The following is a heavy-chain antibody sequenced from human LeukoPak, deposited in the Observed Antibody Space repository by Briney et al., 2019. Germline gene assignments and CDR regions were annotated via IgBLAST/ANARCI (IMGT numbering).Heavy chain of an antibody. CDR2: IRSKAYGGTT. V-gene: IGHV3-49*04. J-gene: IGHJ4*02. Sequence: PGGSLRLSCTASGFTFGDYAMSWVRQAPGKGLEWVGFIRSKAYGGTTEYAASVKGRFTISRDDSKSIAYLQMNSLKTEDTAVYYCTRKGLWVSPARLGTLVVAAIPYPLYYFDYWGQGTLVTVSS. CDR1: GFTFGDYA. D-gene: IGHD2-15*01. CDR3: TRKGLWVSPARLGTLVVAAIPYPLYYFDY.